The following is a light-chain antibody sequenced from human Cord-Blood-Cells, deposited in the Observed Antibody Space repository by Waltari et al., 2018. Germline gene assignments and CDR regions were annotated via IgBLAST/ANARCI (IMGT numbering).Light chain of an antibody. V-gene: IGLV1-44*01. J-gene: IGLJ3*02. CDR3: AAWDDSLNCPV. Sequence: QSVLTQPPSESGTPGQRVTISCPGSSPQIGSNTVNWYQQLPGTAPKLPLYSNNQRPSGVPDRFPGYKSGTSASLAISGLQSEDESDYYCAAWDDSLNCPVFGGGTKLTVL. CDR2: SNN. CDR1: SPQIGSNT.